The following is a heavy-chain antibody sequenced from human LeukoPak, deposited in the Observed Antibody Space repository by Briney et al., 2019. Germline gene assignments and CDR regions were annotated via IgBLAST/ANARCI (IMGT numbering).Heavy chain of an antibody. V-gene: IGHV3-7*03. J-gene: IGHJ3*02. CDR3: ARDRGRRGITMRSDAFDI. Sequence: GGSLRLSCTASGFTFSSYWMSWVRQAPGKGLEWLANIKQDGSEKYYVDSVKGRCTISRDNAKNSLYLQMNSLRAEDTAVYYCARDRGRRGITMRSDAFDIWGQGTMVTVSS. CDR1: GFTFSSYW. CDR2: IKQDGSEK. D-gene: IGHD3-22*01.